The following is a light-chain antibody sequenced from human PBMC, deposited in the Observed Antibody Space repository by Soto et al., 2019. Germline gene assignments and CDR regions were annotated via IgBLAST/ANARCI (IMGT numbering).Light chain of an antibody. Sequence: QSVLTQPRSVSGSPGQSVTISCTGTSSDVGGYNYVSWYQQHPGKAPKLMIYDVSKRPSGVPDRFSGSKSGNTASLTISGLQAEDEADYYCSSYAGSYYVFGTGTKLTLL. J-gene: IGLJ1*01. CDR3: SSYAGSYYV. CDR1: SSDVGGYNY. CDR2: DVS. V-gene: IGLV2-11*01.